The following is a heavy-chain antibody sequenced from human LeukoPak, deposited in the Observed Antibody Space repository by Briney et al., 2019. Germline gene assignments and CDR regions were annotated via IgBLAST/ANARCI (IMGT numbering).Heavy chain of an antibody. D-gene: IGHD5-12*01. V-gene: IGHV4-31*03. CDR3: ARDSGYDLYYYYGMDV. CDR2: IYYSGST. J-gene: IGHJ6*02. Sequence: PSETLSLTCTVSGGSINYYYWMWIRQHPGKGLEWIGYIYYSGSTYYNPSLKSRVTISVDTSKNQFSLKLSSVTAADTAVYYCARDSGYDLYYYYGMDVWGQGTTVTVSS. CDR1: GGSINYYY.